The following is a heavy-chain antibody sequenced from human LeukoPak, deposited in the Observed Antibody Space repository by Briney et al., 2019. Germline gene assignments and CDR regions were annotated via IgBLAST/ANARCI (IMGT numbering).Heavy chain of an antibody. V-gene: IGHV3-74*01. CDR3: ARAPRGDNWFDP. Sequence: GGAPRLPCSAPGFTFSSCWDDWGRQTPRKGLVWVSRINSDGSSTSYADSVKGRFTISRDNAKNTLYLQMYSLGAEDTAVYYCARAPRGDNWFDPWGQGTLVTVSS. D-gene: IGHD3-10*01. CDR1: GFTFSSCW. J-gene: IGHJ5*02. CDR2: INSDGSST.